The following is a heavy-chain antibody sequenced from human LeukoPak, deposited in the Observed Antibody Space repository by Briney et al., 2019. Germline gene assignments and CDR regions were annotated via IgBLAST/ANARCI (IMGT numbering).Heavy chain of an antibody. D-gene: IGHD6-13*01. Sequence: PSETLCLTCTVSGGSITSYYWSWIRQPAGKELEWIGRIYTSRSTNYNPSLKSRVTMSVDTSKNQFSLKQSSVTAADTAVYYCARIAAAGHFDYWGQGTLVTVSS. CDR2: IYTSRST. CDR1: GGSITSYY. J-gene: IGHJ4*02. V-gene: IGHV4-4*07. CDR3: ARIAAAGHFDY.